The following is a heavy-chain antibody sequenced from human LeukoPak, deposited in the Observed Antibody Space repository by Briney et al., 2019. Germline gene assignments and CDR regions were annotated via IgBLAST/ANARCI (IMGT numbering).Heavy chain of an antibody. Sequence: PGRSLRLSCAASGFTFSSYAMHWVRQAPGKGLEWVAVISYDGSNKYYADSVKGRFTISRDTAKNSLYLQMNSLRDEDTAVYYCARGDGYSGYDEFDYWGQGTLVTVSS. CDR2: ISYDGSNK. CDR3: ARGDGYSGYDEFDY. CDR1: GFTFSSYA. V-gene: IGHV3-30-3*01. J-gene: IGHJ4*02. D-gene: IGHD5-12*01.